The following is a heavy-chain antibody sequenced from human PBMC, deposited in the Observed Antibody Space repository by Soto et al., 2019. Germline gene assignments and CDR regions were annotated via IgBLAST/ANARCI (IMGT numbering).Heavy chain of an antibody. CDR3: ARVTYYDILTGHSYFDY. V-gene: IGHV4-59*01. J-gene: IGHJ4*02. CDR1: GGSISSYY. D-gene: IGHD3-9*01. Sequence: SETLSLTCTVSGGSISSYYWSWIRQPPGKGLEWIGYIYYSGSTNYNPSLKSRVTISVDTSKNQFSLKLSSVTAADTAVYYCARVTYYDILTGHSYFDYWGQGTLVTVSS. CDR2: IYYSGST.